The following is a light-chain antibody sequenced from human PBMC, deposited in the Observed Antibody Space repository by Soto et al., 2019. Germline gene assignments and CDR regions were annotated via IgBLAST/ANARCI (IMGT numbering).Light chain of an antibody. V-gene: IGKV3-20*01. CDR1: QSVSSTL. J-gene: IGKJ1*01. CDR3: QHYGESSWT. CDR2: GVS. Sequence: FRASQSVSSTLLTWYQQKPGQAPRILIYGVSSRATGIPDRFSGSGSGTDFTLTISRLEPEDFALYFCQHYGESSWTFGQGTKV.